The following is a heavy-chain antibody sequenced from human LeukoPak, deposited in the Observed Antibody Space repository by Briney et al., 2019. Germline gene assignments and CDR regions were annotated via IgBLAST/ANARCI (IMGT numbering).Heavy chain of an antibody. D-gene: IGHD2-2*01. V-gene: IGHV3-9*01. Sequence: LAGGSLRLSCAASGFTFDDYAMHWVRQAPGQGLEWVSSISWNSGSIAYADSVKGRFTISRDNAKNSLYLQMNSLRAEDSAFYYCAKATYSTSPGYHFDYWGQGNLVTVSS. CDR1: GFTFDDYA. CDR3: AKATYSTSPGYHFDY. CDR2: ISWNSGSI. J-gene: IGHJ4*02.